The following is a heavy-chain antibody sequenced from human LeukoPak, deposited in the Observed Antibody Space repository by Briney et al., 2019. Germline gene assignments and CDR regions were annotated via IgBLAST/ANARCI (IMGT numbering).Heavy chain of an antibody. CDR1: GVSFSGYY. CDR2: INHSGST. Sequence: SETLSLTCAVYGVSFSGYYWNWIRQPPGKGLEWIGEINHSGSTNYNPYFKNRVTISVDMSKSQFSLKLSYVSAADTAVYYCARGGRSGFVVVPGPKRGRSYFDYWGQGSLVTVSS. J-gene: IGHJ4*02. D-gene: IGHD2-2*01. CDR3: ARGGRSGFVVVPGPKRGRSYFDY. V-gene: IGHV4-34*01.